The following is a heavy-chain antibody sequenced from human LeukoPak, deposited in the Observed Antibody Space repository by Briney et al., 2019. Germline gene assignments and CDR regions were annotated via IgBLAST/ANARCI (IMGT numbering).Heavy chain of an antibody. J-gene: IGHJ4*02. CDR3: ATKTQRPYYFDY. CDR2: ISGSGGST. CDR1: GFTFTSYA. V-gene: IGHV3-23*01. D-gene: IGHD5-18*01. Sequence: GGSLRLSCAASGFTFTSYAMTWVREAPGKRLKCVSAISGSGGSTYYADSVKGRFTISRDNSKHTLYLQMNSLRAEDTAVYYCATKTQRPYYFDYWGQGTMVTVSS.